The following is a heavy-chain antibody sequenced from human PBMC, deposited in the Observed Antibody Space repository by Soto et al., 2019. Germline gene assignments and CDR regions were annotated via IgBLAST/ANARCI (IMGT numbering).Heavy chain of an antibody. CDR1: GYSFSTYW. CDR2: IYPGDSDT. D-gene: IGHD6-19*01. V-gene: IGHV5-51*01. Sequence: GESLKISCKGSGYSFSTYWIGWVRQMPGKGPEWMGIIYPGDSDTRYSPPFQGQVTISADKSISTAYLQWSSLKASDTAMYYCARHPKYISGWVYFDYWGQGTLVTVSS. J-gene: IGHJ4*02. CDR3: ARHPKYISGWVYFDY.